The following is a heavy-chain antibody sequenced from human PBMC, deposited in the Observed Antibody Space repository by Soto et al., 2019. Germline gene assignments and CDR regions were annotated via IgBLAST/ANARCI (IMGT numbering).Heavy chain of an antibody. V-gene: IGHV3-23*01. CDR1: GFPFDNYA. CDR2: ISGGSPKE. J-gene: IGHJ4*02. D-gene: IGHD3-22*01. Sequence: GGSLRLSCEASGFPFDNYAMSWVRQAPGKGLEWVSAISGGSPKEFYAESVKGRFTISRDNSKNTLYLQMNSLRAEDTAVYYCAKDRVSYYYDSSGYSFDYWGQGTLVTVSS. CDR3: AKDRVSYYYDSSGYSFDY.